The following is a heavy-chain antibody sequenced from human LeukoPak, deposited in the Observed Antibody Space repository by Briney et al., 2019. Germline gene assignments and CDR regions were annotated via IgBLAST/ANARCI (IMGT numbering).Heavy chain of an antibody. CDR3: AGDIGDYYGSGSTDY. D-gene: IGHD3-10*01. Sequence: SETLSLTCTVSGGSISSGGYYWSWIRQPPGKGLEWIGYIYHSGSTYYNPSLKSRVTISVDTSKNQFSLKPSSVTAADTAVYYCAGDIGDYYGSGSTDYWGQGTLVTVPS. CDR2: IYHSGST. J-gene: IGHJ4*02. V-gene: IGHV4-30-2*01. CDR1: GGSISSGGYY.